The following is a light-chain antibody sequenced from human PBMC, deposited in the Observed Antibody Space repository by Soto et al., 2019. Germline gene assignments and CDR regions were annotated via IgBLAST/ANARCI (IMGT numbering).Light chain of an antibody. CDR3: SSYTTSSTLV. V-gene: IGLV2-14*01. CDR2: EVN. CDR1: SSDVGGYNY. J-gene: IGLJ3*02. Sequence: QSALTQPASVSGSPGQSITISCTGTSSDVGGYNYVSWYQHHPGKAPKLIIYEVNNRPSGVSNRFSGSKSGNTASLTISGLLAEGEADYYCSSYTTSSTLVFGGGTKLTVL.